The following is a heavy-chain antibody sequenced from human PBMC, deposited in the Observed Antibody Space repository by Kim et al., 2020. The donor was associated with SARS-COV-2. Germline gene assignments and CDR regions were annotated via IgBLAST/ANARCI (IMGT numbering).Heavy chain of an antibody. J-gene: IGHJ6*02. Sequence: SETLSLTCAVYGGSFSGYYWSWIRQPPGKGLEWIGEINHSGSTTYNPSLKSRVTISVDTSKNQFSLKLSSVTAADTAVYYCASLVGATTGYYYVMYVWG. CDR1: GGSFSGYY. CDR3: ASLVGATTGYYYVMYV. CDR2: INHSGST. V-gene: IGHV4-34*01. D-gene: IGHD1-26*01.